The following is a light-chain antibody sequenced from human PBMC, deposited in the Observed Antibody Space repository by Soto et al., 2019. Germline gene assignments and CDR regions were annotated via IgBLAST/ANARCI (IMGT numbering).Light chain of an antibody. J-gene: IGKJ1*01. V-gene: IGKV3-15*01. Sequence: EIVMTQSPATLSVSPGEGATLSCRASQSVSSNLAWYQQKPGQAPRLLIYGASTSATGIPARSSGSGSGTEFTLTISSLQSEDFAVYYCQQYNNWPPGTFGQGTKVEIK. CDR1: QSVSSN. CDR3: QQYNNWPPGT. CDR2: GAS.